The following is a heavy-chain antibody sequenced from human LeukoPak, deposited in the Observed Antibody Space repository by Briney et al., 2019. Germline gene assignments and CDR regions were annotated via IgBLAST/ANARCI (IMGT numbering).Heavy chain of an antibody. V-gene: IGHV3-74*01. Sequence: GGSLRLSGAASGFSFSTYWVFWVRQAPGKGLVWVSRINSDGSTTNYADSVKGRFTISRDNARNTLYMQMNSLRAEDTAVYYCARDGVAFDYWGQGTLVTVSS. J-gene: IGHJ4*02. D-gene: IGHD3-16*01. CDR3: ARDGVAFDY. CDR2: INSDGSTT. CDR1: GFSFSTYW.